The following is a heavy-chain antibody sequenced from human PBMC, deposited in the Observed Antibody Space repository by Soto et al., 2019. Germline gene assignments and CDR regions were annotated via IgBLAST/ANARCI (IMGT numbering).Heavy chain of an antibody. Sequence: EVQLVESGGGLVQPGGSLRLSCAASGFTFRSYIMNWVRQAPGKGLEWVSYISSGSSTIYYADSVKGRFTISRGNANNSLSLQMNCLRVEVPAVYYWARDGGYARQFEPWGQGTLVTVSA. J-gene: IGHJ5*02. CDR2: ISSGSSTI. V-gene: IGHV3-48*01. CDR3: ARDGGYARQFEP. D-gene: IGHD2-8*01. CDR1: GFTFRSYI.